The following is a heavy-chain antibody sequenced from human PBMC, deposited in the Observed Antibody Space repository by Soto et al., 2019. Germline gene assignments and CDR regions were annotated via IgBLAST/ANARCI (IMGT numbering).Heavy chain of an antibody. CDR2: ISWNSDNI. J-gene: IGHJ4*02. V-gene: IGHV3-9*01. D-gene: IGHD3-10*01. CDR1: GFTFYDYA. Sequence: VQLVESGGGLVQPGRSLRLSCAASGFTFYDYAMHWVRQAPGKGLEWVSGISWNSDNIGYADSVKGRFTISRDNAKNSLYLHMNSLRPEYTAFYYCAKGLHTWHGEVDYWGQGTLVTVSP. CDR3: AKGLHTWHGEVDY.